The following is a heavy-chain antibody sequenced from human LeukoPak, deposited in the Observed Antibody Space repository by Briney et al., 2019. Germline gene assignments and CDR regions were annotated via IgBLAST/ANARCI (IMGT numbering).Heavy chain of an antibody. D-gene: IGHD6-13*01. J-gene: IGHJ4*02. V-gene: IGHV7-4-1*02. Sequence: ASVKVSCKASGYTFTNYAMNWVRQAPGQGLEWMGWINANTGNPTYALGFTGRFVFSLDTSVSTAYLQISSLKAEDTAVYYCARGGTGPTYNSNWYETDYWGQGTLVTVSS. CDR1: GYTFTNYA. CDR3: ARGGTGPTYNSNWYETDY. CDR2: INANTGNP.